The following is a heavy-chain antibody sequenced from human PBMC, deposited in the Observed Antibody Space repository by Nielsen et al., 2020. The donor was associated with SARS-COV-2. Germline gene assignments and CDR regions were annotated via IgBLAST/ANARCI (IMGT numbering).Heavy chain of an antibody. D-gene: IGHD2-21*01. CDR3: ALIPSRRDYFYYGMDV. J-gene: IGHJ6*02. Sequence: GGSLRLSCAASGFTFSSYWMSWVRQAPGKGLEWVANIKQDGSEKYYADSVKGRFTISRDNSKNTLYLQMNSLRAEDTALYYCALIPSRRDYFYYGMDVWGQGTTVTVSS. V-gene: IGHV3-7*03. CDR2: IKQDGSEK. CDR1: GFTFSSYW.